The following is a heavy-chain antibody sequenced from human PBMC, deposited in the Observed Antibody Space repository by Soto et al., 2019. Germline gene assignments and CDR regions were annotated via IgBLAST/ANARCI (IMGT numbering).Heavy chain of an antibody. J-gene: IGHJ4*02. CDR1: GYSVGRSR. CDR3: ARTDGYEIEY. CDR2: IYPGDSDT. D-gene: IGHD5-12*01. V-gene: IGHV5-51*01. Sequence: KISGEGCGYSVGRSRSARVRQKPGKGLEWMGSIYPGDSDTTYSPSFQGQVTMSVEKSITTVYLQWSSLKASDTAMYYCARTDGYEIEYWGQGTLVTVSS.